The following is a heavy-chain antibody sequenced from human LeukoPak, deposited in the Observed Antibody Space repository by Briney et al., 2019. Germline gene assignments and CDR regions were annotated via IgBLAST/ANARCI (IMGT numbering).Heavy chain of an antibody. D-gene: IGHD2-2*01. CDR1: GFTFSSYS. CDR2: ISSSSSYI. V-gene: IGHV3-21*01. Sequence: GGSLRLSCAASGFTFSSYSMNWVRQAPGKGLEWVSSISSSSSYIYYADSVKGRLTISRDNAKNSLYLQMNSLRAEDTAVYYCARDEVVPAATNYYYYYGMDVWGKGTTVTVSS. J-gene: IGHJ6*04. CDR3: ARDEVVPAATNYYYYYGMDV.